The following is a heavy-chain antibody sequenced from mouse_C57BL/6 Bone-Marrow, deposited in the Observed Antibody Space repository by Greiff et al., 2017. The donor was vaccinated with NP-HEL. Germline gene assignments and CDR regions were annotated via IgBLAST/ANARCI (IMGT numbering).Heavy chain of an antibody. J-gene: IGHJ2*01. V-gene: IGHV5-9-1*02. CDR2: ISSGGDYI. D-gene: IGHD2-3*01. Sequence: EVKLVESGEGLVKPGGSLKLSCAASGFTFSSYAMSWVRQTPEKRLEWIAYISSGGDYIYYADTVKGRFTISRDNARNTLYLQMSSLKSEDTAMYYCTRDGYYLDYWGQGTTLTVSS. CDR3: TRDGYYLDY. CDR1: GFTFSSYA.